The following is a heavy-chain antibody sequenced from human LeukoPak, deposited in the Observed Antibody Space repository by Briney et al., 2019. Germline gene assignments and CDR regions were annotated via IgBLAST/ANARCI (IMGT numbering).Heavy chain of an antibody. CDR1: RYTFTIYG. CDR2: ISAYNGNT. V-gene: IGHV1-18*01. Sequence: ASVKVSCTASRYTFTIYGISWGRQAPGQGLEWMGWISAYNGNTNYAQELQGRVTMTTDTSTSTAYMELRSLRSEDTAVYYCASRYCSGGSCYDGDYWGQGTLVTVSS. J-gene: IGHJ4*02. CDR3: ASRYCSGGSCYDGDY. D-gene: IGHD2-15*01.